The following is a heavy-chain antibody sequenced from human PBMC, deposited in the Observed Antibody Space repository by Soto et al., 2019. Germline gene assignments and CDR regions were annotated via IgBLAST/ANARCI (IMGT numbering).Heavy chain of an antibody. Sequence: EVQLVESGGGLIQPGGSLRLSCAASGFTVSSNYMTWVRQASGKGLEWVSVIYRGGRTSYADSVKGRFTISRDTSKNTVSLQMNSLRAEDTAVYYCARGPPGYNILTGYPREDYYYYAMDVWGQGTTVSVSS. V-gene: IGHV3-53*01. CDR1: GFTVSSNY. CDR3: ARGPPGYNILTGYPREDYYYYAMDV. J-gene: IGHJ6*02. CDR2: IYRGGRT. D-gene: IGHD3-9*01.